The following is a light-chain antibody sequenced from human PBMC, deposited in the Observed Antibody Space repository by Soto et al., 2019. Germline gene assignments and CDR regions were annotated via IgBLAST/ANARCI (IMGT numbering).Light chain of an antibody. V-gene: IGLV2-23*01. CDR1: SSDVGSYNL. CDR2: EGS. J-gene: IGLJ1*01. Sequence: QSVLTQPASVSGSPGQSITISCTGTSSDVGSYNLVSWYQQPPGKPPKLMIYEGSKRPSGVANRVSGSKSGNTASLTTSGLQAEDEADYYCCSYAGSSTYVFGTGTKVTVL. CDR3: CSYAGSSTYV.